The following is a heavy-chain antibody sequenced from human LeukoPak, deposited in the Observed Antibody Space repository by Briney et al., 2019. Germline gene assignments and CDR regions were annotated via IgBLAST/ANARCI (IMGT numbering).Heavy chain of an antibody. CDR1: GFTFGDYA. V-gene: IGHV3-49*03. Sequence: QPGRSLRLSCTASGFTFGDYAMSWFRQAPGKGLEWVGFIRSKAYGGTTEYAASVKGRFTIPRDDSKSIAYLQMNSLKTEDTAVYYCTRDRVVVVSGRHYYYYYMDVWGKGTTVTVSS. D-gene: IGHD2-15*01. J-gene: IGHJ6*03. CDR2: IRSKAYGGTT. CDR3: TRDRVVVVSGRHYYYYYMDV.